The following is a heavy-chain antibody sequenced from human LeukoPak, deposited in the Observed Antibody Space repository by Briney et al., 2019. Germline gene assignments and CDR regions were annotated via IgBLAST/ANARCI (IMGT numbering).Heavy chain of an antibody. CDR2: ISPSGGST. Sequence: ASVKVSCKAFGYTFTSNYMHWVRQAPGQGPEWMGVISPSGGSTTYAQKLQGRVTMTTDTSTSTAYMELRSLRSDDTAVYYCARDHDCYDSAHWGQGTLVTVSS. CDR1: GYTFTSNY. D-gene: IGHD3-22*01. V-gene: IGHV1-46*01. CDR3: ARDHDCYDSAH. J-gene: IGHJ4*02.